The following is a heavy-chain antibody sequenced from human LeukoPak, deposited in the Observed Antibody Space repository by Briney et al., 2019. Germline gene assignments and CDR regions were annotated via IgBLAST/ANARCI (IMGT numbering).Heavy chain of an antibody. Sequence: SETLSLTCTISGGSIRSYYWSWIRQPAGKGLEWIGRIYSSGSTNYNPSLKSRVTMSVDTSKNQFSLKLSSVTAADTAVYYCASLQRGLLGNYYYYYMDVWGKGTTVTVSS. D-gene: IGHD6-25*01. V-gene: IGHV4-4*07. CDR3: ASLQRGLLGNYYYYYMDV. J-gene: IGHJ6*03. CDR1: GGSIRSYY. CDR2: IYSSGST.